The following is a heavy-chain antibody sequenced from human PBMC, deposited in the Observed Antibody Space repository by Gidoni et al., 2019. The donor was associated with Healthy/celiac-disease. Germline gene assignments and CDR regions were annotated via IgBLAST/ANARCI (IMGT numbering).Heavy chain of an antibody. D-gene: IGHD3-22*01. J-gene: IGHJ4*02. CDR1: GATFSSYA. CDR3: AKTQYYYDSSGYYYSYYFDY. CDR2: IIPIFGTA. V-gene: IGHV1-69*01. Sequence: QVQLVQSGAEVKKPGSSVKVSCKASGATFSSYAISWVRQAPGQGLEWMGGIIPIFGTANYAQKFQGRVTITADESTSTAYMELSSLRSEDTAVYYCAKTQYYYDSSGYYYSYYFDYWGQGTLVTVSS.